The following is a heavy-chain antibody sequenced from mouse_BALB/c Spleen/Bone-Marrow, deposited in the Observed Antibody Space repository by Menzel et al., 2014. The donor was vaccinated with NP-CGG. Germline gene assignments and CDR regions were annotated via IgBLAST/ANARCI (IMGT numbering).Heavy chain of an antibody. CDR3: ARDGYY. CDR1: GYTFTSYW. Sequence: QVQLKESGAELVKPGASVKLSCKASGYTFTSYWMHWVKQRPGQGLEWIGEINPSNGRTNYNEKFKSKATLTVDKSSSTAYMQLSSLTSEDSAVYYCARDGYYWGQGTLATVSA. J-gene: IGHJ3*01. D-gene: IGHD2-3*01. V-gene: IGHV1S81*02. CDR2: INPSNGRT.